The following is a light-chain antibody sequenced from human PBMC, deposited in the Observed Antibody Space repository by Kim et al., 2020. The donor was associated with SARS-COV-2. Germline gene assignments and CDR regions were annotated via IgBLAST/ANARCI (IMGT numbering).Light chain of an antibody. J-gene: IGKJ4*01. CDR3: QQRSNWPPT. CDR2: DAS. V-gene: IGKV3-11*01. Sequence: SLSPGERATLSCRASQSGSTYLAWYQHKPGQAPRLLIHDASNRATGVPPRFSGGGSGTDFTPTISSLEPEDFAIYYCQQRSNWPPTFGGGTKLEIK. CDR1: QSGSTY.